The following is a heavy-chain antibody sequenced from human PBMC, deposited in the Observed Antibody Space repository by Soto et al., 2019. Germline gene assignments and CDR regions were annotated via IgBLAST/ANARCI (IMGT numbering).Heavy chain of an antibody. D-gene: IGHD6-13*01. CDR1: GGSISSYY. J-gene: IGHJ4*02. CDR3: ARQTPRIAAAGTSFDY. CDR2: IYYSGST. V-gene: IGHV4-59*08. Sequence: SETLSLTCTVSGGSISSYYWSWIRQPPGKGLEWIGYIYYSGSTNYNPSLKSRVTISVDTSKNQFSLKLSSVTAADTAVYYCARQTPRIAAAGTSFDYWGQGTLVTVSS.